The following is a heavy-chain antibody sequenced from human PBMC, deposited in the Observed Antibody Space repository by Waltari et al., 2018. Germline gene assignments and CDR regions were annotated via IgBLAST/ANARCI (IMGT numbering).Heavy chain of an antibody. CDR1: GGSIRSYY. CDR2: IYYSGST. J-gene: IGHJ4*02. Sequence: QVQLQESGPGLVKPSETLSLTCTVSGGSIRSYYWIWIRHPPGKGLEWIGYIYYSGSTNYNPSLKSRVTISVDTSKNQFSLKLSSVTAADTAVYYCARVGRLARGYSGYEFDYWGQGTLVTVSS. D-gene: IGHD5-12*01. CDR3: ARVGRLARGYSGYEFDY. V-gene: IGHV4-59*01.